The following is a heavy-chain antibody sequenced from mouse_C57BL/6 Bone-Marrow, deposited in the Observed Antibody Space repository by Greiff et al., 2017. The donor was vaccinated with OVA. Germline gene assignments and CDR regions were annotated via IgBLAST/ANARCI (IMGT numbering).Heavy chain of an antibody. V-gene: IGHV2-5*01. Sequence: VKLVESGPGLVQPSQSLSITCTVSGFSLTSYGVHWVRQSPGKGLEWLGVIWRGGSTDYNAAFMSRLSITKDNSKSQVFFKMNSLQADDTAIYYCANPYYYGSSYYAMDYWGQGTSVTVSS. J-gene: IGHJ4*01. CDR1: GFSLTSYG. CDR3: ANPYYYGSSYYAMDY. D-gene: IGHD1-1*01. CDR2: IWRGGST.